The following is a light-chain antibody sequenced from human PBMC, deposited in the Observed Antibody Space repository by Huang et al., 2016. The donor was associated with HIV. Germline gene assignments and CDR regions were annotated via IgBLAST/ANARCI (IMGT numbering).Light chain of an antibody. CDR3: QQYGSSPFT. Sequence: EIVLAQSPGTLSLSPGERATLSCRASQSVTSNYLDWYQEKPGQVPRLLIFGASDRATGIPDRFSGSGSGTDFTLTISRLEPEDFAVYFCQQYGSSPFTFGQGTKVEIK. V-gene: IGKV3-20*01. CDR1: QSVTSNY. J-gene: IGKJ2*01. CDR2: GAS.